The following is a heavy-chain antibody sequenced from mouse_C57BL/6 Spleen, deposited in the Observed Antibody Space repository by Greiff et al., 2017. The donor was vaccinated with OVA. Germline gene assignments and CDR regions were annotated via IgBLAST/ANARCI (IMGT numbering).Heavy chain of an antibody. V-gene: IGHV1-82*01. CDR2: IYPGDGDT. CDR3: ARAVVDNYYAMDD. J-gene: IGHJ4*01. Sequence: QVQLQQSGPELVKPGASVKISCKASGYAFSSSWMNWVKQRPGKGLEWIGRIYPGDGDTNYNGKFKGKATLTADKSSSTAYMQLSSLTSEDSAVYFCARAVVDNYYAMDDWGQGTSVTVSS. D-gene: IGHD1-1*01. CDR1: GYAFSSSW.